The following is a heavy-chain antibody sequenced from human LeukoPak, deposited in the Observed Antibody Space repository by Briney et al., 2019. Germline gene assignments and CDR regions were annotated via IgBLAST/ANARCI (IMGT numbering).Heavy chain of an antibody. J-gene: IGHJ3*02. CDR2: IYTSGST. D-gene: IGHD6-19*01. Sequence: PSETLSLTCTVSGGSISSYYWSWIRQPAGKGLEWIGRIYTSGSTNYNPSLKSRVTMSVDTSKNQFSLKLSSVTAADTAVYYCAREGGIAVAGRAFDIWGQGTMVTVSS. CDR1: GGSISSYY. V-gene: IGHV4-4*07. CDR3: AREGGIAVAGRAFDI.